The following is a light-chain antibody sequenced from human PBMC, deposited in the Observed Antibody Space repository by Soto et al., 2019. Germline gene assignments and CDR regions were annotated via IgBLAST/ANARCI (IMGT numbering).Light chain of an antibody. V-gene: IGKV2-28*01. CDR3: MQALHTPRT. CDR2: LGS. CDR1: QSLLHSNGYNY. Sequence: DIVMTQSPLSLPVTPGEPASISCRSSQSLLHSNGYNYLDWYLQKPGQSPQLLIYLGSNLASGVPDRFSGSGSGTDFTLKISRVEAEDVGVYYCMQALHTPRTFGQGTKLEIK. J-gene: IGKJ2*01.